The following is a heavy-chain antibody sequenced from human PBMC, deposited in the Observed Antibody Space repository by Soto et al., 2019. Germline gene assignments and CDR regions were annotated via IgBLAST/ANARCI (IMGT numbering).Heavy chain of an antibody. CDR2: ISYDGSNK. J-gene: IGHJ6*02. Sequence: SLRLSCAASGFTFSSYGMHWVRQAPGKGLEWVAVISYDGSNKYYADSVKGRFTISRDNSKNTLYLQMNSLRAEDTAVYYCAKEIHTHYYYYYGMDVWGQGTTVTVSS. CDR1: GFTFSSYG. CDR3: AKEIHTHYYYYYGMDV. V-gene: IGHV3-30*18.